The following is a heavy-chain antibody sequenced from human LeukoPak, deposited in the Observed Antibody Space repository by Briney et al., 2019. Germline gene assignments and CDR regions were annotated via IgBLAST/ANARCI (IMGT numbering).Heavy chain of an antibody. Sequence: SETLSLTCTVSGSSISSYYWSWIRQPPGKGLEWIGYIYYSGSTNCNPSLKSRVTISVDTSKNQFSLKLSSVTAADTAVYYCARGLVVVSGGDYWGQGTLVTVSS. CDR3: ARGLVVVSGGDY. CDR1: GSSISSYY. CDR2: IYYSGST. J-gene: IGHJ4*02. V-gene: IGHV4-59*01. D-gene: IGHD2-21*02.